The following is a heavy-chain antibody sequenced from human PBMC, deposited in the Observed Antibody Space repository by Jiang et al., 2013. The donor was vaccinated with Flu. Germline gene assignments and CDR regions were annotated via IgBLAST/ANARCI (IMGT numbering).Heavy chain of an antibody. CDR3: ARDTGYYDSSGYAITRGWFDP. Sequence: GTANYAQKFQGRVTITADESTSTAYMELSSLRSEDTAVYYCARDTGYYDSSGYAITRGWFDPWGQGTLVTVSS. J-gene: IGHJ5*02. CDR2: GTA. V-gene: IGHV1-69*01. D-gene: IGHD3-22*01.